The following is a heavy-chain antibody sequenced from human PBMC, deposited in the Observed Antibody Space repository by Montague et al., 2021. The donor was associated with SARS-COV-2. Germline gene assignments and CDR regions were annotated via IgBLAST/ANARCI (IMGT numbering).Heavy chain of an antibody. CDR1: GFTVSSNY. V-gene: IGHV3-66*01. D-gene: IGHD3-9*01. J-gene: IGHJ4*02. CDR3: ARGHNVAYYDTLTGYYNPLLDS. CDR2: IYSGVGT. Sequence: SLRLSCAASGFTVSSNYMIWVRQAPGMGLEWVSVIYSGVGTYYADSVKGRFTISRDNSKNTLYLQMNNLRAEDTAVYYCARGHNVAYYDTLTGYYNPLLDSWGQGTLVTVSS.